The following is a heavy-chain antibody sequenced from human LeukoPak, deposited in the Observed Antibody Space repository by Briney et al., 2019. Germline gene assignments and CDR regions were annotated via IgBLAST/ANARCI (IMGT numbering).Heavy chain of an antibody. CDR3: ARASGSFDY. V-gene: IGHV3-33*01. Sequence: GGSLRLSCEASGFTFSSYGIHWVRQAPGKGLEWVAVIWSDGSNKYYADSVKGRFTISRDNSKDTLYLQLNSLRAEDTAVYYCARASGSFDYWGQGTLVTVSS. J-gene: IGHJ4*02. CDR2: IWSDGSNK. D-gene: IGHD1-26*01. CDR1: GFTFSSYG.